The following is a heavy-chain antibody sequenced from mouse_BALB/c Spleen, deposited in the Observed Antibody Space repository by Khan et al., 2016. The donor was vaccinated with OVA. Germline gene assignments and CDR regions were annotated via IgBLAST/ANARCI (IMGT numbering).Heavy chain of an antibody. CDR2: IRYSGNT. D-gene: IGHD2-10*02. J-gene: IGHJ2*01. CDR1: GYSITSDYA. V-gene: IGHV3-2*02. Sequence: EVKLEESGPGLVKPSQSLSLTCTVTGYSITSDYAWNWIRQFPENKLEWMGYIRYSGNTKYNPSLKSRISITRDTSENQFFLQLNSVTIEDTATYYCARMYGGDFDYWGQGTTLTVSS. CDR3: ARMYGGDFDY.